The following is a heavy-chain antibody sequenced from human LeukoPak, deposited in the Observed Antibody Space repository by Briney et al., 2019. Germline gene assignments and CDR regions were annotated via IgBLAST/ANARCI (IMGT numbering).Heavy chain of an antibody. D-gene: IGHD5-18*01. V-gene: IGHV3-74*01. CDR3: ATGHSYGYDY. Sequence: GGSLRLSCAASGFTFSGFWVHWVRQPPGKGLVWVALVKGDGRTTIYADSVNGRFTISRDNAKNTLYLQMNSLRADDSGVYYCATGHSYGYDYWGQGVLVTVSS. CDR2: VKGDGRTT. CDR1: GFTFSGFW. J-gene: IGHJ4*02.